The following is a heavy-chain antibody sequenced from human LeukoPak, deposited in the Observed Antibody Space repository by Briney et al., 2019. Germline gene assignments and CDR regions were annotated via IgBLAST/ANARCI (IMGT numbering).Heavy chain of an antibody. CDR2: IKEDGSEI. J-gene: IGHJ4*02. CDR3: ARNQQWLAPFDY. Sequence: GGSLRLSCAASRFTFSSYWMSWARQAPGKGLEWVANIKEDGSEIYYVDSVKGRFTISRDDAKNSLYLQMNSLRAEDTAVYYCARNQQWLAPFDYWGQGSLVTVAS. CDR1: RFTFSSYW. V-gene: IGHV3-7*01. D-gene: IGHD6-19*01.